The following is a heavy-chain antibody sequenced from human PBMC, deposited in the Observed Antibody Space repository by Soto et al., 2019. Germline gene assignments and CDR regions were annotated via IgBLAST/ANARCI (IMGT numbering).Heavy chain of an antibody. D-gene: IGHD3-9*01. CDR1: GGSISSYY. CDR2: IYYSGST. CDR3: ARQGGNDILTGYPLYYFDY. V-gene: IGHV4-59*08. Sequence: PSETLSLTCSVSGGSISSYYWSWIRQPPGKGLEWIGYIYYSGSTKYNPSLKSRVTISVDRSKNQFSLKLSSVTAADTAVYYCARQGGNDILTGYPLYYFDYWGQGTLVTVSS. J-gene: IGHJ4*02.